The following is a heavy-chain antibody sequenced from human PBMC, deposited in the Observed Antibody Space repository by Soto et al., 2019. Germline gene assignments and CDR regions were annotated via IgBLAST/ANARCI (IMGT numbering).Heavy chain of an antibody. CDR3: ARFSSSWYNYYYYGMDV. Sequence: PGESLKISCKGSGYSFTSYWISWVRQMPGKGLEWMGRIDPSDSYTNYSPSFQGHVTISADKSISTAYLQWSSLKASDTAMYYCARFSSSWYNYYYYGMDVWGQGTTVTVSS. D-gene: IGHD6-13*01. CDR1: GYSFTSYW. V-gene: IGHV5-10-1*01. CDR2: IDPSDSYT. J-gene: IGHJ6*02.